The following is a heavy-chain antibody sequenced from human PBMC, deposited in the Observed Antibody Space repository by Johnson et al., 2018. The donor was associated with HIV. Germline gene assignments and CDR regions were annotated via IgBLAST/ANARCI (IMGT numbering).Heavy chain of an antibody. J-gene: IGHJ3*02. CDR2: ISFDGNNE. D-gene: IGHD3-16*01. Sequence: QMLLVESGGGVVWPGRSLRLSCAASGFSFSSYVLHWVRQAPGQGLEGVAVISFDGNNEHYADSVKVRFIISRYKSKNSLFLQMNVLRVEDTSIYYCTTFNSQMGEDVFDIWGKGPMVTVSS. CDR3: TTFNSQMGEDVFDI. V-gene: IGHV3-30*04. CDR1: GFSFSSYV.